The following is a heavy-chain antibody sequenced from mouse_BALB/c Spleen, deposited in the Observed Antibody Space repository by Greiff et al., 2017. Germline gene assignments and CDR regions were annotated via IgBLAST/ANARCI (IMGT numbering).Heavy chain of an antibody. V-gene: IGHV3-6*02. CDR1: GYSITSGYY. CDR3: AREGNRAWFAY. J-gene: IGHJ3*01. D-gene: IGHD2-1*01. Sequence: EVQLQESGPGLVKPSQSLSLTCSVTGYSITSGYYWNWIRQFPGNQLEWMGYISYDGSNNYNPSLKNRISITRDTSKNQFFLKLNSVTTEDTATYYCAREGNRAWFAYWGQGTLVTVSA. CDR2: ISYDGSN.